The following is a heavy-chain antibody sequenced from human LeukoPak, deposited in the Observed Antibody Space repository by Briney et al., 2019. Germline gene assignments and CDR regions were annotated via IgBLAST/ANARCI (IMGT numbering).Heavy chain of an antibody. CDR2: ISDIGSI. J-gene: IGHJ4*02. CDR1: GGSFSGYY. CDR3: AGHHPRNTVDF. V-gene: IGHV4-59*08. Sequence: PSETLSLTCAVYGGSFSGYYWSWIRQPPGKGLEWIAYISDIGSINYNPSLKSRVTISLDTSKNQFSLKLSSVTAADTAVYYCAGHHPRNTVDFWGQGTLSPSPQ. D-gene: IGHD2-8*02.